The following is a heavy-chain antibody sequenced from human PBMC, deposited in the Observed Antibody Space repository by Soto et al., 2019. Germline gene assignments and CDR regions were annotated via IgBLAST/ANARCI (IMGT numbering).Heavy chain of an antibody. CDR3: ARESRFLEWLSLNWFDP. CDR2: ISSSSSTI. CDR1: GFTFSSYS. D-gene: IGHD3-3*01. Sequence: GGSLRLSCAASGFTFSSYSMNWVRQAPGKGLEWVSYISSSSSTIYYADSVKGRFTISRDNAKNSLYLQMNSLRDGDTAVYYCARESRFLEWLSLNWFDPWGQGTLVTV. J-gene: IGHJ5*02. V-gene: IGHV3-48*02.